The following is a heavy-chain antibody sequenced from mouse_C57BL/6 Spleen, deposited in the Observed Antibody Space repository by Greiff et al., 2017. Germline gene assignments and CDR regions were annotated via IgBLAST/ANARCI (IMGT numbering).Heavy chain of an antibody. CDR3: DPYGSSLYYYAMDY. V-gene: IGHV14-2*01. CDR2: IDPEDGET. Sequence: VHLVESGAELVKPGASVKLSCTASGFNIKDYYMHWVKQRTEQGLEWIGRIDPEDGETKYAPKFQGKATITAETSSNTAYLQLSSLTSEDTAVYYCDPYGSSLYYYAMDYWGQGTSVTVSS. J-gene: IGHJ4*01. D-gene: IGHD1-1*01. CDR1: GFNIKDYY.